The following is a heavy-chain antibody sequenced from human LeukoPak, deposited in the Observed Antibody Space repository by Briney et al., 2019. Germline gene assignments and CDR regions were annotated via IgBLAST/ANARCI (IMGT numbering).Heavy chain of an antibody. CDR1: GFTFSSYG. V-gene: IGHV3-30*02. J-gene: IGHJ4*02. Sequence: GGSLRLSCAASGFTFSSYGMHWVRQAPGKGLEWVAFIRYDGSNKYYADSVKGRFTTSRDNSKNTLYLQMNSLRAEGTAVYYCAKDRAMVRGVIITTDYWGQGTLVTVSS. CDR3: AKDRAMVRGVIITTDY. D-gene: IGHD3-10*01. CDR2: IRYDGSNK.